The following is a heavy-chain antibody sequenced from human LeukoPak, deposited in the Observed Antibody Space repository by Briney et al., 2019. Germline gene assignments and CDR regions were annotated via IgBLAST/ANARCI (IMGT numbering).Heavy chain of an antibody. CDR2: ISSGSSYI. J-gene: IGHJ4*02. Sequence: PGGSLRLSCAASGFTFSSYSMNWVRQAPGKGLEWVSSISSGSSYIYYADYAGSVKARFTISRDNAKNSLFLQMNSLRVEDTAVYYCASFSSSGFDYWGQGTLVTVSS. CDR1: GFTFSSYS. D-gene: IGHD6-6*01. CDR3: ASFSSSGFDY. V-gene: IGHV3-21*01.